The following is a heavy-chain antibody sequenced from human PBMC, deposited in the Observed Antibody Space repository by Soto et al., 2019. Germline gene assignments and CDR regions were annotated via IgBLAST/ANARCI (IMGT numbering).Heavy chain of an antibody. CDR3: ARAGSGSFYHWLDP. CDR2: INPSGGSA. J-gene: IGHJ5*02. V-gene: IGHV1-46*01. D-gene: IGHD3-10*01. Sequence: GASVKVSWKASGYIFINYYMHWVRQAPGQGLEWMGIINPSGGSATYSQKFQGRVTMTRDTSTSTVYMELSSLRSEDSAVYYCARAGSGSFYHWLDPWGQGTLVTVSS. CDR1: GYIFINYY.